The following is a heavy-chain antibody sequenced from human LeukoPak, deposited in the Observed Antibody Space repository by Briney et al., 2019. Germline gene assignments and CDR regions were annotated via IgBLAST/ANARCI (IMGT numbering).Heavy chain of an antibody. CDR3: AASPDYYDSSGYSYYFDY. Sequence: SVKVSCKASGVTFTSSAVQWVRQARGQRLEWIGWIVVGSGNTNYAQKFQERVTITRDMSTSTAYMELSSLRSEDTAVYYCAASPDYYDSSGYSYYFDYWGQGTLVAVSS. V-gene: IGHV1-58*01. J-gene: IGHJ4*02. CDR1: GVTFTSSA. CDR2: IVVGSGNT. D-gene: IGHD3-22*01.